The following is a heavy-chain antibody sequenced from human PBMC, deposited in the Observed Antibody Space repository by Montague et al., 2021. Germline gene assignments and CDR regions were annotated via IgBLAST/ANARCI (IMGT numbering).Heavy chain of an antibody. V-gene: IGHV4-61*08. CDR1: GDSLSSVGYS. Sequence: SETPSLTCTVSGDSLSSVGYSWTWIRQHPGKGLEWIGYMRSSGSPNYNPSFKSRLAISIDRSRNQFSLELSFVTAADTAIYFCGRDYWGSIDYWGHGILVTVSS. CDR2: MRSSGSP. CDR3: GRDYWGSIDY. J-gene: IGHJ4*01. D-gene: IGHD7-27*01.